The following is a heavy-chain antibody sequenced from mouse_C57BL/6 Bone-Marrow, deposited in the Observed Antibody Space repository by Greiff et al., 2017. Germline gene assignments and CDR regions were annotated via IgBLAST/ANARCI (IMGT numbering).Heavy chain of an antibody. CDR3: ARRLLLRSAWFAY. V-gene: IGHV1-81*01. D-gene: IGHD1-1*01. CDR2: IYPRSGNT. CDR1: GYTFTSYG. Sequence: VQLVESGAELARPGASVKLSCKASGYTFTSYGISWVKQRTGQGLEWIGEIYPRSGNTYYNEKFKGKATLTADKSSSTAYMELRSLTSEDSAVYFCARRLLLRSAWFAYWGQGTLVTVSA. J-gene: IGHJ3*01.